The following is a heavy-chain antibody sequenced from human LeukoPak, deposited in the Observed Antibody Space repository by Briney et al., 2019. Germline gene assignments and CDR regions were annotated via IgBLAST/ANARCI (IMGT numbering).Heavy chain of an antibody. CDR1: GYSISSGYY. D-gene: IGHD3-10*01. CDR3: ASGLWFGEH. J-gene: IGHJ4*02. V-gene: IGHV4-38-2*02. Sequence: SETLSLTCTVSGYSISSGYYWGWIRQPPGKGLEWIGEINHSGSTNYNLSLKSRVTMSVDTSKNQFSLKLSSVTAADTAVYYCASGLWFGEHWGQGSLVTVSS. CDR2: INHSGST.